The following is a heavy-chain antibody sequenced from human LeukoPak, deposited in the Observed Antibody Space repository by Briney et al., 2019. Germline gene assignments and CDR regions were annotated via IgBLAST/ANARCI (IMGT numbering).Heavy chain of an antibody. CDR3: ARHTGGDYT. CDR1: GGSISSSSYY. V-gene: IGHV4-39*01. CDR2: IYYSGST. D-gene: IGHD4-17*01. J-gene: IGHJ5*02. Sequence: PSETLSLTCTVSGGSISSSSYYWGWIRQPPGKGLEWIGSIYYSGSTYYNPSLKSRVTISVDTSKNQFSLKLSSVTAADTAVYYCARHTGGDYTWGQGTLVTVSS.